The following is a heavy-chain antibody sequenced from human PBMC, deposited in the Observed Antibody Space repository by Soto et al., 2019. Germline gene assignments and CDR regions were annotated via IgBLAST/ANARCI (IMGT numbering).Heavy chain of an antibody. D-gene: IGHD4-17*01. CDR2: IYWDDDK. Sequence: QITLKESGPTLVRPAQTLTLTCDFSGFSLSTYHMGIAWIRQPPGKAPEWHALIYWDDDKRYSPSLKDRPAISKDTSSNQVVLTITNIDPGDSATYFCAHAGDYDLLTFDHWGPGTLVTVSS. CDR3: AHAGDYDLLTFDH. V-gene: IGHV2-5*02. J-gene: IGHJ4*02. CDR1: GFSLSTYHMG.